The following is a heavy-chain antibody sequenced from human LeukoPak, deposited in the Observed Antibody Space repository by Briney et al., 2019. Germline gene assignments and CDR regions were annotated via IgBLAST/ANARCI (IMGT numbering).Heavy chain of an antibody. CDR2: ISGSGGST. CDR1: GFTFSSYA. Sequence: GGSLRLSCAASGFTFSSYAMSWVRQAPGKGLEWVSTISGSGGSTYYADSVKGRFTISRDNSKNTLYLQMNSLRAEDTAVYYCAKSRSSGGSCYNYWGQGTLVTVSS. CDR3: AKSRSSGGSCYNY. D-gene: IGHD2-15*01. V-gene: IGHV3-23*01. J-gene: IGHJ4*02.